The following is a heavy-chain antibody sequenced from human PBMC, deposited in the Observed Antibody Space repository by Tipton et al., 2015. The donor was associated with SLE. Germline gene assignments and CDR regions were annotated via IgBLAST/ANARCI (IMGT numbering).Heavy chain of an antibody. CDR3: ARGWGSSWSNDDAFDI. CDR2: ISYDGSNK. CDR1: GFTFSSYA. J-gene: IGHJ3*02. Sequence: EASGFTFSSYAMHWVRQAPGKGLEWVAVISYDGSNKYYADSVKGRFTISRDNSKNTLYLQMNSLRAEDTAVYYCARGWGSSWSNDDAFDIWGQGTMVTVSS. V-gene: IGHV3-30*04. D-gene: IGHD6-13*01.